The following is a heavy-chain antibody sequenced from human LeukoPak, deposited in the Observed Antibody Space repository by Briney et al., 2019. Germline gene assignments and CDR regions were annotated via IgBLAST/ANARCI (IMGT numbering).Heavy chain of an antibody. V-gene: IGHV3-64*01. CDR1: GFTFSSYA. D-gene: IGHD3-3*01. J-gene: IGHJ4*02. CDR2: ISSNGGST. Sequence: GGSLRLSCAASGFTFSSYAMHWVRQAPGKGLEYVSAISSNGGSTYYANSVKGRFTISRDNSKNTLYLRMGSLRAEDMAVYYCARVRGDFWSGSHGYDYWGQGTLVAVSS. CDR3: ARVRGDFWSGSHGYDY.